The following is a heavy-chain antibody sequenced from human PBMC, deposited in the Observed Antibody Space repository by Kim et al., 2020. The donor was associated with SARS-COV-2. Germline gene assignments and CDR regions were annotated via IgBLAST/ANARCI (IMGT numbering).Heavy chain of an antibody. J-gene: IGHJ6*03. CDR3: ARSRGTGTTRSQSGHCYMDC. D-gene: IGHD1-7*01. CDR2: IDWDADK. CDR1: GFSLFTRGMC. Sequence: SGPTLVNPTQTLTLPCTFSGFSLFTRGMCVNWLRQPPGKALEWLARIDWDADKYYNTSLKTRLTISKDTSKNQVVLTLTNMDPVDTATYYCARSRGTGTTRSQSGHCYMDCWGKSTTVAVSS. V-gene: IGHV2-70*11.